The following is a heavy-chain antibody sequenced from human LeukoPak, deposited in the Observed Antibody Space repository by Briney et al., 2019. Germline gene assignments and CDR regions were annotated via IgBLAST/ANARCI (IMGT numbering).Heavy chain of an antibody. Sequence: SETLSLTCTVSGVSISSSNSYWDWIRQPPGKGLEWIGSIYYSGSTYHNPSLKSRVTISLDTSKNQFSLKLSSVTAADTAVYYCARRRRGDFDDSIDYWGQGTLVTVSS. CDR2: IYYSGST. CDR3: ARRRRGDFDDSIDY. CDR1: GVSISSSNSY. D-gene: IGHD4-17*01. V-gene: IGHV4-39*07. J-gene: IGHJ4*02.